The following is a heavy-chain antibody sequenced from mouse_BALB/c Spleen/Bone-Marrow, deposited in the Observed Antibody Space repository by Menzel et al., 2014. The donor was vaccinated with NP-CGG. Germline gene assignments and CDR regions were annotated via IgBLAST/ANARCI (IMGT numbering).Heavy chain of an antibody. CDR2: ISYSGST. J-gene: IGHJ4*01. CDR3: ARGGGSSYNYAMDY. CDR1: GDSIXSGY. D-gene: IGHD1-1*01. V-gene: IGHV3-8*02. Sequence: VQLQQSGPSLVKPSQTLSLTCSVTGDSIXSGYWNWIRKFPGNKLEYMGYISYSGSTYYNPSLKSRISITRDTSKNXYYLQLDSVTTEDTATYYCARGGGSSYNYAMDYWGQGTSVTVSS.